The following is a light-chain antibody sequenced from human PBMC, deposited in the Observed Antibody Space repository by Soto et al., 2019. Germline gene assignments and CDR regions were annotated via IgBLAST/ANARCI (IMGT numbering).Light chain of an antibody. V-gene: IGKV3-11*01. CDR3: QQRSHWPS. Sequence: EIVLTQSPATLSLSPGERATLSCRASQSVSSYLAWYQQKPGQAPRLLIYDASHRATGIPARFSGSGSGTYFTLTISSLAPEDFAVYYCQQRSHWPSFGQGTRLEIK. CDR1: QSVSSY. CDR2: DAS. J-gene: IGKJ5*01.